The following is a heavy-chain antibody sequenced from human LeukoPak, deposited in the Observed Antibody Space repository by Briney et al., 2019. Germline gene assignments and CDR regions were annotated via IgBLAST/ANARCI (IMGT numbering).Heavy chain of an antibody. CDR1: GYSISSGYY. D-gene: IGHD3-3*01. V-gene: IGHV4-38-2*01. CDR3: ARHVYTDFWSGYLPDYYCYYYFDV. Sequence: PSVTLSLTCAVSGYSISSGYYWGWIRQPPGEGVGGLERTYRSGSTYSDPSVKSRRHISVHTPKNPLSLNQSPTTAADTAVYYCARHVYTDFWSGYLPDYYCYYYFDVLGKGTTVTVSS. J-gene: IGHJ6*03. CDR2: TYRSGST.